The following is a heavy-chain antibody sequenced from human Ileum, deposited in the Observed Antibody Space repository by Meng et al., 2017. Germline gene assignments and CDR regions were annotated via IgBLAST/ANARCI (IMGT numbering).Heavy chain of an antibody. CDR2: IYYSGST. J-gene: IGHJ4*02. Sequence: QGLRHESGHRLVRPSETLSLACTVSGGSVSSGSYYWSWIRQPPGKGLEWIGHIYYSGSTNYNPSLKSRVTISVDMSKNQFSLKLNSVTAADTAIYFCARSSTSPASYFLDYWGQGTLVTVSS. V-gene: IGHV4-61*01. CDR3: ARSSTSPASYFLDY. CDR1: GGSVSSGSYY. D-gene: IGHD2-8*01.